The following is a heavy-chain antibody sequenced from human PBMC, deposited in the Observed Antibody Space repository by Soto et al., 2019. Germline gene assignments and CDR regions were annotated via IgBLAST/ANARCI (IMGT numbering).Heavy chain of an antibody. D-gene: IGHD3-3*01. CDR1: GGSISSGDYY. J-gene: IGHJ4*02. CDR2: IYKKGNT. V-gene: IGHV4-31*03. CDR3: ARVVFLEWLSIHHFDY. Sequence: PSETLSLTCTVSGGSISSGDYYWGWIRRHPGKGLEWIGYIYKKGNTFYNPSLKSRASMSIDTSKNQFSLKLSSVTAADTAVYYCARVVFLEWLSIHHFDYWGQGTLVTVSS.